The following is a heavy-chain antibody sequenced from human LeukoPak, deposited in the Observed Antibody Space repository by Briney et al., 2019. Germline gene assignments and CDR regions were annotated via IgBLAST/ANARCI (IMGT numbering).Heavy chain of an antibody. CDR1: GLTFSSYA. CDR2: ISYDGSNK. J-gene: IGHJ5*02. Sequence: GGSRKLSCAASGLTFSSYAMHWFRQAPGKGLEGVAVISYDGSNKYYADSVKGRFTISRDNSKNTLYLQMNSLRAEDTAVYYCATHKLGYCSSTSCPRSWWFDPWGQGTLVTVSS. V-gene: IGHV3-30-3*01. D-gene: IGHD2-2*01. CDR3: ATHKLGYCSSTSCPRSWWFDP.